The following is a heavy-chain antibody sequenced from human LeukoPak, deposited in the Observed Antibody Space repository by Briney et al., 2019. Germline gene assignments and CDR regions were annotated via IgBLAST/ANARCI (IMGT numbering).Heavy chain of an antibody. V-gene: IGHV3-7*01. CDR3: RRVGASAYCCGGGCSPTFDI. CDR2: INQDGSEK. J-gene: IGHJ3*02. Sequence: GGSLRLSCAASGFTFSAYWMSWVRQAPGGGLEWVAIINQDGSEKYYVASVKGRFTICRDTAPNSLYLQMNSLRAEATAVHYCRRVGASAYCCGGGCSPTFDIWGQGTMVTVSS. CDR1: GFTFSAYW. D-gene: IGHD2-21*01.